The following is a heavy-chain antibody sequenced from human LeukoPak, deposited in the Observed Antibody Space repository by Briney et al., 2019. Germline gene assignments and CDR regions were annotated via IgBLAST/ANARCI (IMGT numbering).Heavy chain of an antibody. D-gene: IGHD1-14*01. CDR1: GGSISSGGYS. CDR3: ARHSITPGTEYAFDI. Sequence: SQTLSLTCAVSGGSISSGGYSWSCIRQPPGKGLECIGYIYHSGSTYYNPSLKSRVTISVDTSKNQFSLRLSSVTAADTAGYYCARHSITPGTEYAFDIWGERTMVSVSS. CDR2: IYHSGST. J-gene: IGHJ3*02. V-gene: IGHV4-30-2*01.